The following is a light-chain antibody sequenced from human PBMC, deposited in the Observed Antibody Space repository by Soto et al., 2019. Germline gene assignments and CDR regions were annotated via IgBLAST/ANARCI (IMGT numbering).Light chain of an antibody. CDR2: KAS. CDR3: QQHKSYPRT. V-gene: IGKV1-5*03. CDR1: QNINSA. J-gene: IGKJ1*01. Sequence: DIQMTQSPSTLSASVGDRVTITCRASQNINSALVWYQQKPGKAPNLLIYKASSLESEVPLRFSGSGSGTEFTLTISSLQPEDFATYYCQQHKSYPRTFGQGTKVEIK.